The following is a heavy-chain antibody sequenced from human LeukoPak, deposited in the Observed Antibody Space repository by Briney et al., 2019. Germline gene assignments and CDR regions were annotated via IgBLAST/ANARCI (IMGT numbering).Heavy chain of an antibody. Sequence: PGGSLRLSCAASGFTFSSYGMHWVRQAPGKGLEWVAVISYDGSNKYYADSVKGRFTISRDNSKNTLYLQMNSLRAEDTAVYYCAKEPSPGDSPPVWGQGTLVTVSS. CDR2: ISYDGSNK. V-gene: IGHV3-30*18. CDR1: GFTFSSYG. D-gene: IGHD3-10*01. J-gene: IGHJ4*02. CDR3: AKEPSPGDSPPV.